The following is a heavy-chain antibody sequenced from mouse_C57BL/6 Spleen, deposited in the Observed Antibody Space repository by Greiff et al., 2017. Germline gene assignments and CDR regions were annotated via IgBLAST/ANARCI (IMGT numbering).Heavy chain of an antibody. CDR1: GYTFTSYW. Sequence: QVQLQQPGAELVMPGASVKLSCKASGYTFTSYWMHWVKQRPGQGLEWIGEIDPSDSYTNYNQKFKGKSTLTVDKSSSTAYMQLSSLTSGDSAVYFCARGGGDYYGSSSFAYWGQGTLVTVSA. V-gene: IGHV1-69*01. D-gene: IGHD1-1*01. CDR3: ARGGGDYYGSSSFAY. CDR2: IDPSDSYT. J-gene: IGHJ3*01.